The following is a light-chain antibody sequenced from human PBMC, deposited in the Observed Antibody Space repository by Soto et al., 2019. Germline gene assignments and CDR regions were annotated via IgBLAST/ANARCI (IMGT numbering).Light chain of an antibody. CDR3: QLRANWPTLT. CDR1: QDILAN. V-gene: IGKV3-11*01. CDR2: DAS. J-gene: IGKJ4*01. Sequence: EVVLPQSPATLSLSPGEGATLSCRASQDILANLAWYQQKPGQAPRLLMYDASKRATGIPARFSGSGSGTDVTLTLCGLEPVEFVVYYCQLRANWPTLTFGGGTKVEIK.